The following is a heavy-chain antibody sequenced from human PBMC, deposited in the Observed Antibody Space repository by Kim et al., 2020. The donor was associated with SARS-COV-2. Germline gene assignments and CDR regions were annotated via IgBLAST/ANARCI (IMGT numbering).Heavy chain of an antibody. D-gene: IGHD6-19*01. CDR2: ISYDGSNK. CDR1: GFTFSSYG. V-gene: IGHV3-30*18. J-gene: IGHJ4*02. Sequence: GGSLRLSCAASGFTFSSYGMHWVRQAPGKGLGWVAVISYDGSNKYYADSVKGRFTISRDNSKNTLYLQVNSLRAEDPAVYYCAKDRGGGWYPGHYWGQGTLVTVSS. CDR3: AKDRGGGWYPGHY.